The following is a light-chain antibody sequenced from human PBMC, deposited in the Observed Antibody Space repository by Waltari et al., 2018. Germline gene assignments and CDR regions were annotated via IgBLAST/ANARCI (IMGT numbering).Light chain of an antibody. CDR2: EAT. CDR3: CSYAGSSTYVL. Sequence: QSALTQPASVSGSPGQSITISCTGTSSDVGGSDLVSWYQHHPGKAPKLIIYEATKRPSGVSDRFSASKSDNTASLTISGLQAVDEANYYCCSYAGSSTYVLFGGGTRLTVL. V-gene: IGLV2-23*01. J-gene: IGLJ3*02. CDR1: SSDVGGSDL.